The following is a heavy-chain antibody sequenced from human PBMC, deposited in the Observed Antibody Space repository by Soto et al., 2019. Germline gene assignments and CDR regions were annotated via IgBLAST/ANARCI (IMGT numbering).Heavy chain of an antibody. CDR2: ISGSGGST. J-gene: IGHJ3*02. CDR1: GFTFSSYA. V-gene: IGHV3-23*01. Sequence: EVQLLESGGGLVQPGGSLRLSCAASGFTFSSYAMSWVRQAPGKGLEWVSAISGSGGSTYYADSVKGRFTISRDNSKNTLYLQMNSLGAEDTAVYYCAKDRITMVRGVMYAFDIWGQGTMVTVSS. D-gene: IGHD3-10*01. CDR3: AKDRITMVRGVMYAFDI.